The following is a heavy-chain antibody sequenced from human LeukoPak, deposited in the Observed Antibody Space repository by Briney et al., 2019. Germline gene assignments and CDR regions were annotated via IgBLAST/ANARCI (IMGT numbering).Heavy chain of an antibody. J-gene: IGHJ4*02. CDR3: ARSDGITIFDY. CDR1: GGSISSSSYY. D-gene: IGHD3-3*01. V-gene: IGHV4-39*01. Sequence: SETLSLTCTVSGGSISSSSYYWGWIRQPPGKGLEWIGSIYYSGSTYYNPSLKSRVTISVDTSKNQFSLKLSSVTAADAAVYYCARSDGITIFDYWGQGTLVTVSS. CDR2: IYYSGST.